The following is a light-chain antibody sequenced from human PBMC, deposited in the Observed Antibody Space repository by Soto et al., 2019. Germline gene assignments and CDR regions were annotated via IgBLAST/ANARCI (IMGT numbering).Light chain of an antibody. V-gene: IGKV1-5*01. CDR1: QSISSW. CDR3: QQYKSLYT. J-gene: IGKJ2*01. Sequence: DIQMTQSPSTLSASVGDRVTITSRASQSISSWLAWFQQKPGKPPKLLIYAASSLESGVPSRFSGSGSGTEFTLTIISLQPDDFATYYCQQYKSLYTFGQGTKLEIK. CDR2: AAS.